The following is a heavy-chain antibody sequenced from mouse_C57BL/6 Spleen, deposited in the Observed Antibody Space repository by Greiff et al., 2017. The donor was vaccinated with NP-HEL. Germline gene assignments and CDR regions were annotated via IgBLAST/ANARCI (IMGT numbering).Heavy chain of an antibody. CDR3: ARSYYGNYVAMDY. V-gene: IGHV1-82*01. CDR1: GYAFSSSW. J-gene: IGHJ4*01. CDR2: IYPGDGDT. D-gene: IGHD2-1*01. Sequence: QVQLQQSGPELVKPGASVKISCKASGYAFSSSWMNWVKQRPGKGLEWIGRIYPGDGDTNYNGKFKGKATLTADKSSSTAYMQLSSLTSEDSAVYFCARSYYGNYVAMDYWGQGTSVTVSS.